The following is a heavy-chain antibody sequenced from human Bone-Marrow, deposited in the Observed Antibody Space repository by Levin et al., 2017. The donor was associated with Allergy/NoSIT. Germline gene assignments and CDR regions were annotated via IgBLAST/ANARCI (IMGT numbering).Heavy chain of an antibody. CDR1: GFTFSNYG. Sequence: GGSLRLSCAVSGFTFSNYGMHWVRQAPGKGLEWVANIKEDGSEKYYVDSVKGRFTISRDNAKNSLYVRMNSLRAEDTAVYYCARDQFRRATIGARWFDPWGQGTLVTVSS. CDR2: IKEDGSEK. CDR3: ARDQFRRATIGARWFDP. D-gene: IGHD5-24*01. V-gene: IGHV3-7*01. J-gene: IGHJ5*02.